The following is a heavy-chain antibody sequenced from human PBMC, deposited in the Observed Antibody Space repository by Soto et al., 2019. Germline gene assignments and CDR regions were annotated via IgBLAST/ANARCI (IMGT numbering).Heavy chain of an antibody. Sequence: SETLSLTCSVSGGTINRGDYFWSWIRQPPGKGLEWIGYIYYSGSTNYNPSLKSRVTISVDTSKNQFSLKLSSVTAADTAVYYCARGVTIFGVVINGWFDPWGQGTLVTVS. CDR2: IYYSGST. CDR3: ARGVTIFGVVINGWFDP. D-gene: IGHD3-3*01. CDR1: GGTINRGDYF. V-gene: IGHV4-61*08. J-gene: IGHJ5*02.